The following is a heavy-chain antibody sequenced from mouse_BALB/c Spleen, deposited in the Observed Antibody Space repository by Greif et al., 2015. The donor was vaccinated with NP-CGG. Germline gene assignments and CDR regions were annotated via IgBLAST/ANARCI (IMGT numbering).Heavy chain of an antibody. CDR3: AREGLLRPSSWFAY. CDR2: ISSGSSTI. J-gene: IGHJ3*01. CDR1: GFTFSSFG. V-gene: IGHV5-17*02. D-gene: IGHD1-2*01. Sequence: DVMLVESGGGLVQPGGSRKLSCAASGFTFSSFGMHWVRQAPEKGLEWVAYISSGSSTIYYADTVKGRFTISRDNPKNTLFLQMTSLRSEDAAMYYCAREGLLRPSSWFAYWGQGTLVTVSA.